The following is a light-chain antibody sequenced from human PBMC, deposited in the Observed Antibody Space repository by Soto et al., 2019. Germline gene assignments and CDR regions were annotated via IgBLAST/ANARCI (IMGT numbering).Light chain of an antibody. CDR2: DVS. CDR3: ASYTTSATYV. V-gene: IGLV2-14*03. Sequence: QLVLTQPASVSGSPGQSITISCTGTSSDVGPYNYVSWYQQHPGKAPKLMIYDVSDRPSGVSARFSGSKSGYTASLTISGLQAEDEADYYCASYTTSATYVFGTGTKVTVL. J-gene: IGLJ1*01. CDR1: SSDVGPYNY.